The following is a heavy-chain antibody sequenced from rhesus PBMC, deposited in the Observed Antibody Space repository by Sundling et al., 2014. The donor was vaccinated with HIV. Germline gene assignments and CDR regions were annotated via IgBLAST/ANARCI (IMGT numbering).Heavy chain of an antibody. Sequence: QVQLQESGPGPVKPSETLSLTCAVSGGSISNSNWWSWIRQPPGKGLEWIGSIYGNSASTYYDPSLKNRVTISKDTSKNQFSLKLSSVTAADTAVYYCARGPHPGGYNIWTGYYMGPFDHWGQGILVTVSS. D-gene: IGHD3-3*01. V-gene: IGHV4-65*02. CDR2: IYGNSAST. CDR1: GGSISNSNW. CDR3: ARGPHPGGYNIWTGYYMGPFDH. J-gene: IGHJ4*01.